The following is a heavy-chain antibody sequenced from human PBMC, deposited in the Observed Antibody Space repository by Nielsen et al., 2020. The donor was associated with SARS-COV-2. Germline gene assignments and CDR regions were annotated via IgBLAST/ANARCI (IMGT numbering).Heavy chain of an antibody. V-gene: IGHV3-9*01. CDR2: ISWNSGSI. CDR1: GFTFDDYA. D-gene: IGHD6-19*01. CDR3: ATLPGIAVAGAYYYYYGMDV. Sequence: GGSLRLSCAASGFTFDDYAMHWVRQAPGKGLEWVSGISWNSGSIGYADSVKGRFTISRDNAKNSLHLQMNSLRAEDTALYYCATLPGIAVAGAYYYYYGMDVWGQGTTVTVSS. J-gene: IGHJ6*02.